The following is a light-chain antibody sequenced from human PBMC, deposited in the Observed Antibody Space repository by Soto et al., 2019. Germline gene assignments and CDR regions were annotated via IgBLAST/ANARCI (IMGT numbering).Light chain of an antibody. CDR1: SSNIGNNP. CDR3: ATWDDGLNGPV. V-gene: IGLV1-44*01. J-gene: IGLJ2*01. CDR2: SND. Sequence: QSALTQPPSASGTPGQGVVISCSGSSSNIGNNPVNWYQQLPGTAPKLLMYSNDRRPSGVPERFSGSKSGTSASLAISGLQSEDEADYYCATWDDGLNGPVFGGGTKVTVL.